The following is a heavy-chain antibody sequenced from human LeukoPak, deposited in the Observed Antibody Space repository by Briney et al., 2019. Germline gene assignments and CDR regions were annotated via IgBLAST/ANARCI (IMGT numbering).Heavy chain of an antibody. CDR3: ARSGSYLTHYFDY. CDR1: GGSITTFY. J-gene: IGHJ4*02. CDR2: ISSGGSYT. D-gene: IGHD1-26*01. Sequence: LSLTCTVSGGSITTFYWSWIRQAPGKGLEWVSYISSGGSYTNYADSVKGRFTISRDNAKNSLYLQMNSLRAEDTAVYYCARSGSYLTHYFDYWGQGTLVTVSS. V-gene: IGHV3-11*03.